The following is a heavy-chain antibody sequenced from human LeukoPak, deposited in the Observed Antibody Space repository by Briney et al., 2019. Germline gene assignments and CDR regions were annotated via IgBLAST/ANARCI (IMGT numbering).Heavy chain of an antibody. Sequence: HGESLKISCKGSGYSFTSYWIGWVRQMPGKGLEWMGVIYPGDSDTRYSPSFQGQVTISADKSISTAYLQWSSLKASDTAMYYCARRKATNYWYFDLWGRGTLVTVSS. V-gene: IGHV5-51*01. CDR1: GYSFTSYW. J-gene: IGHJ2*01. CDR2: IYPGDSDT. CDR3: ARRKATNYWYFDL. D-gene: IGHD5-24*01.